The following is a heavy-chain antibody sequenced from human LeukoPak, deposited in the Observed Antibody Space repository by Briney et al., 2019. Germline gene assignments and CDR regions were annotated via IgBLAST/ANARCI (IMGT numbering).Heavy chain of an antibody. CDR1: GFSFSNYA. J-gene: IGHJ4*02. CDR2: LSGSGGTT. Sequence: GGSLRLSCTASGFSFSNYAMTWVRQAPGKGLEWVSGLSGSGGTTFYADSVKGRFTVSRDNSKNTLYLQMNILRADGTAVYYCAKDKEPTALTTPYFDCWGQGTLVTVSS. D-gene: IGHD4-11*01. V-gene: IGHV3-23*01. CDR3: AKDKEPTALTTPYFDC.